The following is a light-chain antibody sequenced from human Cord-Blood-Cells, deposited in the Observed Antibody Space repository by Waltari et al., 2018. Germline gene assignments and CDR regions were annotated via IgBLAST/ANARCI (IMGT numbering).Light chain of an antibody. CDR2: EVS. V-gene: IGLV2-14*01. Sequence: QSSLPPPAPASGPPGQSTSPSPTGTRRDVRGYYSVYWYQQHPGKAPKLMIYEVSNRPSVVSNRFSGSKSGNTASLTISGLQAEDEADYYCSSYTSSSTYVFGTGTKVTVL. CDR3: SSYTSSSTYV. J-gene: IGLJ1*01. CDR1: RRDVRGYYS.